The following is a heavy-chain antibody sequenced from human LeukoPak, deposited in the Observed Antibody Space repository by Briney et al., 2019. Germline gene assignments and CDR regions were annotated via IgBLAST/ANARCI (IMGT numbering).Heavy chain of an antibody. CDR1: GGSISSSSYY. J-gene: IGHJ4*02. D-gene: IGHD2-15*01. V-gene: IGHV4-39*07. CDR2: IYYSGST. CDR3: ARGWWSGYFDY. Sequence: SETLSLTCTVSGGSISSSSYYWGWIRQPPGKGLEWIGNIYYSGSTNYNPSLKSRVTISVDTSKNQFSLKLSSVTAADTAVYYCARGWWSGYFDYWGQGTLVTVSS.